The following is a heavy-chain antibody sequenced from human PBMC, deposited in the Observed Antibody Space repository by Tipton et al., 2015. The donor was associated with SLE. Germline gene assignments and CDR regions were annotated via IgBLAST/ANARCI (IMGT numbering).Heavy chain of an antibody. J-gene: IGHJ4*02. Sequence: SLRLSCAASGFTFSSYSMNWVRQAPGKGLEWVSYISSSGSTIYYADSVKGRFTISRDNAKNSVYLQMNSLRAEDTAVYYCAREGYDILTGYLDYWGQGTLVTVSS. CDR2: ISSSGSTI. D-gene: IGHD3-9*01. V-gene: IGHV3-48*04. CDR1: GFTFSSYS. CDR3: AREGYDILTGYLDY.